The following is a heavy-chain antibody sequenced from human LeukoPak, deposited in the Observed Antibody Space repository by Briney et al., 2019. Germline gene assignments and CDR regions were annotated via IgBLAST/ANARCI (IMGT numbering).Heavy chain of an antibody. CDR3: ARQESMYYDILTGYYKSNWFDP. J-gene: IGHJ5*02. Sequence: SQTLSLTCTVSGGSISSGSYYWSWIRQPPGKGLEWIGEINHSGSTNYNPSLKSRVTISVDTSKNQFSLKLSSVTAADTAVYYCARQESMYYDILTGYYKSNWFDPWGQGTLVTVPS. D-gene: IGHD3-9*01. CDR1: GGSISSGSYY. V-gene: IGHV4-39*01. CDR2: INHSGST.